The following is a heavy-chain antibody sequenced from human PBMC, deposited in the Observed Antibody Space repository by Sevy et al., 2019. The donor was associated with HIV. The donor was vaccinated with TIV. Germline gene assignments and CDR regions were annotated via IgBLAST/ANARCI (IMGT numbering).Heavy chain of an antibody. J-gene: IGHJ6*02. CDR3: ARSGGYSDYGMDV. CDR1: GFTFSSYD. V-gene: IGHV3-13*05. Sequence: GGSLRLSCVAAGFTFSSYDMHWVHQVTGKALEWISGVGPAGDQFYPGSVKGRFTISRENAKNSFYLQMNNLRAGDTAVYYCARSGGYSDYGMDVWGQGTTVTVSS. D-gene: IGHD5-12*01. CDR2: VGPAGDQ.